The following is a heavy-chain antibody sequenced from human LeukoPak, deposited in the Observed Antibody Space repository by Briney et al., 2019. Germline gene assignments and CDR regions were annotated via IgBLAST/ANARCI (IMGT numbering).Heavy chain of an antibody. CDR1: GGSISSGGYY. CDR3: ASRLLWFGETRDY. V-gene: IGHV4-30-2*01. J-gene: IGHJ4*02. CDR2: IYHSGST. D-gene: IGHD3-10*01. Sequence: SETLSLTCTVSGGSISSGGYYWSWIRQPPGKGLEWIGYIYHSGSTYYNPSLKSRVTISVDRSKNQFSLKLSSVTAADTAVYYCASRLLWFGETRDYWGQGTLVTVSS.